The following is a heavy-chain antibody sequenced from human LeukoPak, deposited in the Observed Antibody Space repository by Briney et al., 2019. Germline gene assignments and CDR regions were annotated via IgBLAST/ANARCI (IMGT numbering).Heavy chain of an antibody. Sequence: ASVKVSCKVSGYSLTDLSMHWVRQAPGQGLEWMGGFDPDYGETFYAQKLRGRVTMTEDTSADTAYMELSSLRPDDTAVYYCASYGDPNDAFDIWGQGTMVTVSS. V-gene: IGHV1-24*01. CDR1: GYSLTDLS. CDR2: FDPDYGET. CDR3: ASYGDPNDAFDI. J-gene: IGHJ3*02. D-gene: IGHD2-21*02.